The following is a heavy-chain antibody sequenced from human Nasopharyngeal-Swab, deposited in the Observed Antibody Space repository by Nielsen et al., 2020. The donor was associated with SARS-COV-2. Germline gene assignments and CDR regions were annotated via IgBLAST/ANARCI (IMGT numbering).Heavy chain of an antibody. CDR2: INQSGST. D-gene: IGHD3-3*01. J-gene: IGHJ6*02. V-gene: IGHV4-34*01. CDR1: GGSFSGYY. Sequence: SETLSLTCAVYGGSFSGYYWSWIRRPPGKGLEWIGEINQSGSTNYNPSLKSRVTISVDTSKNQFSLKLSSVTAADTAVYYCARERKGTIFGVVIMKGARRMDVWGQGTTVTVSS. CDR3: ARERKGTIFGVVIMKGARRMDV.